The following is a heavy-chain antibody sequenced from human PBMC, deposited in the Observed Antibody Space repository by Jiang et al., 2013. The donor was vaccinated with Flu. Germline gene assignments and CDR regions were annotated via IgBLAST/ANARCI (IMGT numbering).Heavy chain of an antibody. CDR1: GGSISSGGYY. J-gene: IGHJ4*02. D-gene: IGHD6-19*01. Sequence: SLTCTVSGGSISSGGYYWGWIRQHPGKGLEWIGYIYYSGSTYYNPSLKSRVTISVDTSKNQFSLKLSSVTAADTAVYYCARADRGPGIAVAGSGLFDYWGQGTLVTVSS. V-gene: IGHV4-31*03. CDR2: IYYSGST. CDR3: ARADRGPGIAVAGSGLFDY.